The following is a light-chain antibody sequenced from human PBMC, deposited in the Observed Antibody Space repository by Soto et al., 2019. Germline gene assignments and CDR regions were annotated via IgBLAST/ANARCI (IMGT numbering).Light chain of an antibody. CDR2: DAS. J-gene: IGKJ1*01. CDR3: QHYIGHSTRS. Sequence: DIQMTQSPSALSAFVGDRVTITCRASQSVTKWVAWYQQRPGQAPKILIWDASSLQRGVPSRFSGSGYGTEFTLSISSLQPDYFATYYCQHYIGHSTRSFGQGTRVYIK. V-gene: IGKV1-5*01. CDR1: QSVTKW.